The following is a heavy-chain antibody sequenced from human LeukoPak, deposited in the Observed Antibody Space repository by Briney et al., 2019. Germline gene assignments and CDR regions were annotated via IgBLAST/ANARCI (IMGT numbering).Heavy chain of an antibody. CDR3: AKDPGMGDNWFDP. J-gene: IGHJ5*02. V-gene: IGHV3-23*01. Sequence: GGSLRLSCAVSGFTVSSNYMSRVRQAPGKGLEWVSAISGSGGSTYYADSVKGRFTISRDNSKNTLYLQMNSLRAEDTAVYYCAKDPGMGDNWFDPWGQGTLVTVSS. CDR1: GFTVSSNY. D-gene: IGHD3-10*01. CDR2: ISGSGGST.